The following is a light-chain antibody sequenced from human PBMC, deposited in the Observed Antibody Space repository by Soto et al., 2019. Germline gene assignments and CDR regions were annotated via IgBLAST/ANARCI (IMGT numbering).Light chain of an antibody. CDR2: DVS. Sequence: QSVLTQPRSVSGSPGQSVTISCTGTSSDVGGYNYVSWYQQHPGKAPKLMIYDVSKRPSGVPDRFSGSKSDNTASLIISGLQAEDEADYYCCSYAGSYSFVFGTGTKLTVL. J-gene: IGLJ1*01. V-gene: IGLV2-11*01. CDR1: SSDVGGYNY. CDR3: CSYAGSYSFV.